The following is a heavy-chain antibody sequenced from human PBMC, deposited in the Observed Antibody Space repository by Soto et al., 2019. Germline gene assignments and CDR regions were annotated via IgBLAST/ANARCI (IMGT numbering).Heavy chain of an antibody. CDR2: ISSGGST. CDR1: GFTVSSFY. CDR3: ARDTFGGAYDFLH. Sequence: EVQLVESGGGLLQPGGSLRLSCAASGFTVSSFYMTWVRQAPGKGLQWVAVISSGGSTYYADSVKGRFTISRDNSKNTLYLEMNSLRAEDTAVYYCARDTFGGAYDFLHGGQGTLVTVSS. V-gene: IGHV3-66*01. D-gene: IGHD3-3*01. J-gene: IGHJ4*02.